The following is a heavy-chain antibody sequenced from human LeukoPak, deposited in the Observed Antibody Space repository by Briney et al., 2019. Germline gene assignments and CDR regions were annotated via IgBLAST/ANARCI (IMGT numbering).Heavy chain of an antibody. V-gene: IGHV3-48*01. CDR2: ISSSSSII. J-gene: IGHJ4*02. CDR1: GFTFNSYN. D-gene: IGHD3-22*01. CDR3: ARERSIVVATFDY. Sequence: GGSLRLSCGASGFTFNSYNMNWVRQAPGKGLEWVSYISSSSSIIYYTDSVKGRFTISRDNAKNSLYLQMNSLRAEDTAVYYCARERSIVVATFDYWGQGTLVTVSS.